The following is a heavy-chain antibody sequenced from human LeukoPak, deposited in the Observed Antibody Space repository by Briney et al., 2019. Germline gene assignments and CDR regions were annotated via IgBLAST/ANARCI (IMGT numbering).Heavy chain of an antibody. V-gene: IGHV4-31*11. Sequence: PSQTLSLTCAVSGGSISSGTHYWNWIRQHPGQGLEWIGHIYNTGSAYYNPSLMSRVSISIDTSENQFSLKLSSVTAADTAVYYCASTHCASPSCYSYYYSGLDVWGQGTTVIVSS. CDR3: ASTHCASPSCYSYYYSGLDV. D-gene: IGHD2-2*01. CDR1: GGSISSGTHY. J-gene: IGHJ6*02. CDR2: IYNTGSA.